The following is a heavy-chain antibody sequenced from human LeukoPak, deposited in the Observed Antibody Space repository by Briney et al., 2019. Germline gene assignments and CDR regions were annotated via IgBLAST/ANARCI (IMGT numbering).Heavy chain of an antibody. V-gene: IGHV4-31*11. Sequence: PSQTLSLTCAVSGGSISSGTHYWNWIRQHPGQGLEWIGHIYNTGSAYYNPSLMSRVSISIDTSENQFSLKLSSVTAADTAVYYCASTHCASPSCYSYYYSGLDVWGQGTTVIVSS. CDR3: ASTHCASPSCYSYYYSGLDV. D-gene: IGHD2-2*01. CDR1: GGSISSGTHY. J-gene: IGHJ6*02. CDR2: IYNTGSA.